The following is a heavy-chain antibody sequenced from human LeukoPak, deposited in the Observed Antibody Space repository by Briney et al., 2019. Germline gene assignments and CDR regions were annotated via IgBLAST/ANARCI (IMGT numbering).Heavy chain of an antibody. CDR1: GFTFSSYR. Sequence: GGSLRLSCAASGFTFSSYRMNWVRQAPGKGLEWVSYISSSSSTIYYADSVKGRFTISRDNAKNTLYLQMNSLRAEDTAVYYCAELGITMIGGVWGKGTTVTISS. D-gene: IGHD3-10*02. CDR3: AELGITMIGGV. CDR2: ISSSSSTI. J-gene: IGHJ6*04. V-gene: IGHV3-48*01.